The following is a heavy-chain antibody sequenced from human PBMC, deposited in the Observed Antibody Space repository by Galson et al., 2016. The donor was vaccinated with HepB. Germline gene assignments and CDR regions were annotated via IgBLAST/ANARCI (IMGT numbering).Heavy chain of an antibody. D-gene: IGHD2-15*01. CDR1: GGSISSSSYY. J-gene: IGHJ3*02. CDR3: ARHCGSGICYRAFEI. V-gene: IGHV4-39*01. Sequence: SETLSLTCTVSGGSISSSSYYWGWIRQPPGKGLEWIGSINYSGTTYYIAPLKSRVTITVDTSKNQFSLKLSSMTAADTAVYYCARHCGSGICYRAFEIWGQGTTVTVSS. CDR2: INYSGTT.